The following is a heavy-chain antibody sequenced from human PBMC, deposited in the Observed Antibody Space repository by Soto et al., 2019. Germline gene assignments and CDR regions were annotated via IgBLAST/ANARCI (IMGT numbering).Heavy chain of an antibody. CDR2: IDPSDSYT. Sequence: GEPQKIFCSDAGYSFTSYWISWVRQMPGKGLEWMGRIDPSDSYTNYSPSFQGHVTISADKSISTAYLQWSSLKASDTAMYYCARRRIHHYGMDVWGQGT. V-gene: IGHV5-10-1*01. CDR1: GYSFTSYW. J-gene: IGHJ6*02. D-gene: IGHD5-18*01. CDR3: ARRRIHHYGMDV.